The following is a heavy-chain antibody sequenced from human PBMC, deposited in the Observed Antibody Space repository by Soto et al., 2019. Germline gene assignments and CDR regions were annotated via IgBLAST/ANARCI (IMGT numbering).Heavy chain of an antibody. CDR2: IIPIFGTA. CDR3: ARGYVLRFLEWFYGMDV. Sequence: QVQLVQSGAEVKKPGSSVKVSCKASGGTFSSYAISWVRQAPGQGLEWMGGIIPIFGTANYAQKFQGRVTITADESTSTAYMELRSLRSEDTAVYYCARGYVLRFLEWFYGMDVWGQGTTVTVSS. D-gene: IGHD3-3*01. CDR1: GGTFSSYA. J-gene: IGHJ6*02. V-gene: IGHV1-69*01.